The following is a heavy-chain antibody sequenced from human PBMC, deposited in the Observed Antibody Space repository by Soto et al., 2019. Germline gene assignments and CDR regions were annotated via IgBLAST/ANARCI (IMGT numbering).Heavy chain of an antibody. CDR3: AKDLYSNYGDAFDI. CDR2: ISWNSDNI. J-gene: IGHJ3*02. V-gene: IGHV3-9*01. D-gene: IGHD4-4*01. CDR1: GFTFDDYA. Sequence: VQLVESGGGLVKPGGSLRLSCGASGFTFDDYAMHWVRQAPGKGLEWVSGISWNSDNIGYADSVKGRFTISRDNVKNSLYLQMNSLRAEDTALYYCAKDLYSNYGDAFDIWGQGTMVTVSS.